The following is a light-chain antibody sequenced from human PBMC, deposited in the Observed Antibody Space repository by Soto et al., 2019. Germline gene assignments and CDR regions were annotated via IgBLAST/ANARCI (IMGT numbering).Light chain of an antibody. CDR1: QSISSY. CDR3: LQDYDYPLT. Sequence: IQMTQSPSSLSASVGDRVTITCRASQSISSYLNWYQQKPGKAPKLLIYAASSLQSGVPSRFSGSGSGTDFTLTISSLQPEDFATYYCLQDYDYPLTFAQGTKVDIK. CDR2: AAS. J-gene: IGKJ1*01. V-gene: IGKV1-6*01.